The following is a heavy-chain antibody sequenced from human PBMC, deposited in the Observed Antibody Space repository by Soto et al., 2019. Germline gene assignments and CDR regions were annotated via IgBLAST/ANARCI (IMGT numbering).Heavy chain of an antibody. Sequence: SEPLSLTCTVSGGSISSYYWSWIRQPPGKGLEWIGYIYYSGSTNYNPSLKSRVTISVDTSKNQFSLKLSSVTAADTAVYYCARDLEYCSGGSCSTLDAFDIWGQGTMVTVSS. V-gene: IGHV4-59*01. D-gene: IGHD2-15*01. J-gene: IGHJ3*02. CDR1: GGSISSYY. CDR2: IYYSGST. CDR3: ARDLEYCSGGSCSTLDAFDI.